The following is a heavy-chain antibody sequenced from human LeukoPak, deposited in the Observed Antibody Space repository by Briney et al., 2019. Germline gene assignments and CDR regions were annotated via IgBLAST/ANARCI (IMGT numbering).Heavy chain of an antibody. CDR1: GGSISSNSYY. J-gene: IGHJ6*03. CDR2: IYYSGST. CDR3: ARGGGMGYYYYYMDV. Sequence: PSETLSLTCAVSGGSISSNSYYWSWIRQPPGKGLEWIGYIYYSGSTNYNPSLKSRVTISVDTSKNQFSLKLSSVTAADTAVYYCARGGGMGYYYYYMDVWGKGTTVTISS. D-gene: IGHD3-16*01. V-gene: IGHV4-61*01.